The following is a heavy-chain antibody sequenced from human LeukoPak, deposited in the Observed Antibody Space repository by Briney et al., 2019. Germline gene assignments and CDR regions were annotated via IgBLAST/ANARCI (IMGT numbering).Heavy chain of an antibody. CDR1: GYTFTSYY. J-gene: IGHJ2*01. Sequence: ASVKVSCKASGYTFTSYYMHWVRQAPGQGLEWMGMLNPSDDTTTYAQKFQGRITMTRDTSTSTVYMELSSLRSEETAVYYCARGPLGSYWYFDLWGRGILVTVSS. D-gene: IGHD3-16*01. CDR2: LNPSDDTT. V-gene: IGHV1-46*01. CDR3: ARGPLGSYWYFDL.